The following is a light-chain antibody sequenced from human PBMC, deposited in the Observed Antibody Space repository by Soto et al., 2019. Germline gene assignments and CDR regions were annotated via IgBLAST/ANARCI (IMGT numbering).Light chain of an antibody. Sequence: QPVLTQPPSISGAPGQRVTISCTGSSSNIGAGSDVHWYHQLPGTAPKLLIYGNTNRPSGVPDRFSGSKSGTSACVAIAGLQTEDEGDYYCQTYDSSLSGLYVFGTVTKLTVL. CDR3: QTYDSSLSGLYV. J-gene: IGLJ1*01. CDR2: GNT. V-gene: IGLV1-40*01. CDR1: SSNIGAGSD.